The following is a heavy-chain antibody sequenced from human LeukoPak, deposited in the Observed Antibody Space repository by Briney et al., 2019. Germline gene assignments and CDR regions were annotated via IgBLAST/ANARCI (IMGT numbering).Heavy chain of an antibody. V-gene: IGHV1-46*01. J-gene: IGHJ3*02. CDR3: AREQTRWNRYAFDI. D-gene: IGHD1-1*01. Sequence: ASVKVSCKASGYTFTSYYMHWVRQAPGQGLEWMGGINPSGGSKSYAQKFQGRVTMTRNTSTSTAYMELSSLRPEATAVYYCAREQTRWNRYAFDIWGQGTMVTVSS. CDR2: INPSGGSK. CDR1: GYTFTSYY.